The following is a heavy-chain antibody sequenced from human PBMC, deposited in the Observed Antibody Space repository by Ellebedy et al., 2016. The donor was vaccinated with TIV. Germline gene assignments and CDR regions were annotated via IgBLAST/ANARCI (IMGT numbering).Heavy chain of an antibody. V-gene: IGHV3-53*01. CDR3: ARDWSFDS. CDR2: IYSGGDT. D-gene: IGHD3-3*01. J-gene: IGHJ4*02. Sequence: GGSLRLSCAASGFSVSSIYMNWVRQAPGKGLEWVSVIYSGGDTYYTDSVKGRFTISRDNSKNTLYLHLNSLRVEDTAVYYCARDWSFDSWGQGTLVTVSS. CDR1: GFSVSSIY.